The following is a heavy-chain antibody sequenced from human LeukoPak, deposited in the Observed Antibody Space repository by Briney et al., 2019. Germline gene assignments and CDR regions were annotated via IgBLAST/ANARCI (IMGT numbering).Heavy chain of an antibody. CDR3: AREDSSGYYYGY. CDR1: GFTFSNYV. D-gene: IGHD3-22*01. J-gene: IGHJ4*02. Sequence: PGGSLRLSCAASGFTFSNYVMYWVRQALGKGLEWVAVISYDGSNKYYADSVKGRFTISRDNSKNTLYLQMNSLRAEDTAVYYCAREDSSGYYYGYWGQGTLVTVSS. V-gene: IGHV3-30-3*01. CDR2: ISYDGSNK.